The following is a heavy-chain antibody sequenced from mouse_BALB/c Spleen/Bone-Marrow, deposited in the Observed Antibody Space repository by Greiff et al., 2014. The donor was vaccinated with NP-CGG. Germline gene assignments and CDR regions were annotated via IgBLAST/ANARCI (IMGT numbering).Heavy chain of an antibody. Sequence: DVKLVESGGGLVKPGGSLKPSCAASGFAFSSYDMSWVRQTPEKRLERVAYICSGGGSTHYPDTVKGRFTVTRDNGKNTLYVQMSSLKSEDTAMYYCARQHYYGSYAMDYWGQGTSVTVSS. D-gene: IGHD1-2*01. CDR1: GFAFSSYD. CDR2: ICSGGGST. CDR3: ARQHYYGSYAMDY. V-gene: IGHV5-12-1*01. J-gene: IGHJ4*01.